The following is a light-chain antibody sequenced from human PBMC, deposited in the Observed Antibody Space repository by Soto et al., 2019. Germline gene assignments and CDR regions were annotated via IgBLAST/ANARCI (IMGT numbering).Light chain of an antibody. CDR1: EIVTSNF. J-gene: IGKJ1*01. CDR3: EPHGSSAGR. Sequence: IGLIQSARKMALSPKKGEIGCRRTSEIVTSNFLAWYGQKLGQAPRLLIYGASSRATDIPDRFSGIGSGTDFALTLRSLQPEDFAVYYCEPHGSSAGRFAEGTKVDI. V-gene: IGKV3-20*01. CDR2: GAS.